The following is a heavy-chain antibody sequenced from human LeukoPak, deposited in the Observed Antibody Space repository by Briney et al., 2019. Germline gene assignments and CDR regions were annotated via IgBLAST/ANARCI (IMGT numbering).Heavy chain of an antibody. CDR1: GGSITSGSYY. J-gene: IGHJ4*02. CDR3: ARESIVVVPAARGTFDY. D-gene: IGHD2-2*01. Sequence: SETLSLTCTVSGGSITSGSYYWSWIRQPAGKGLEWIGRIYTSGSTNYNPSLKSRVTISVDTSKNQFSLKLTSVTAADTAVYYCARESIVVVPAARGTFDYWGQGTLVTVSS. CDR2: IYTSGST. V-gene: IGHV4-61*02.